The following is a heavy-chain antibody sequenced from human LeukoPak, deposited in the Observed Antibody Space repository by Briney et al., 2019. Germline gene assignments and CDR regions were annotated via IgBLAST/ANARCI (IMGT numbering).Heavy chain of an antibody. Sequence: GRSLRLSCAASGFTFSSYAMHWVRQAPGKGLEWVAVISYDGSNKYYADSVKGRFTISRDDSKNTLYLQMNSLRAGDTAVYYCAKDLGRYRNNFFDYWGQGNLVTVSS. V-gene: IGHV3-30-3*01. J-gene: IGHJ4*02. CDR3: AKDLGRYRNNFFDY. CDR1: GFTFSSYA. D-gene: IGHD1-26*01. CDR2: ISYDGSNK.